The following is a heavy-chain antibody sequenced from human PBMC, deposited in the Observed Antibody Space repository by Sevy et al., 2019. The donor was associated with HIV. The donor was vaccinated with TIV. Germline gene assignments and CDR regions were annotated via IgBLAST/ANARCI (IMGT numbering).Heavy chain of an antibody. CDR2: ISYDGSNK. V-gene: IGHV3-30*03. Sequence: GGSLRLSCAASGFTFSTYSIHWVRQAPGKGLEWVAIISYDGSNKDHADSVRGRFTISRDNSKNTLYLQMNSLRAEDTAVYYCARAFDIWGQRTMVTVSS. CDR3: ARAFDI. J-gene: IGHJ3*02. CDR1: GFTFSTYS.